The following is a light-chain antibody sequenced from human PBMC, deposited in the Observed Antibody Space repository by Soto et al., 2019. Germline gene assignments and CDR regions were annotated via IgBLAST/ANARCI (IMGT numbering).Light chain of an antibody. V-gene: IGKV3-20*01. CDR2: GAS. Sequence: EIVLTQSPGTLSLSPGERATLSCRASQSVSSSYLAWYQQKPGQAPRLLIYGASSRATGIPDRFSGSGSETDFTLTISRLEPEDLAVYYCQQYGSSPPWTLGQGTKVDIK. CDR1: QSVSSSY. CDR3: QQYGSSPPWT. J-gene: IGKJ1*01.